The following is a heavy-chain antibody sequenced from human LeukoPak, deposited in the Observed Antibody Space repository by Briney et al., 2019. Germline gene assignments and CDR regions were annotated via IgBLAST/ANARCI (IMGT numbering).Heavy chain of an antibody. CDR3: ARVSHYYGSEIEY. Sequence: GASVKVSCKASGYTFTSYGITWVRQAPGQGLVWMGWISAYNGNTNYAQKVQGRVTMTTDTSTSTAYMELRSLRSDDTAVYYCARVSHYYGSEIEYWGQGTLVTVSS. V-gene: IGHV1-18*01. D-gene: IGHD3-10*01. CDR2: ISAYNGNT. CDR1: GYTFTSYG. J-gene: IGHJ4*02.